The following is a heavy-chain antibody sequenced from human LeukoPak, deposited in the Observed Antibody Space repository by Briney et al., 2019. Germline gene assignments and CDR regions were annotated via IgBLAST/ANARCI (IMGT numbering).Heavy chain of an antibody. V-gene: IGHV1-18*01. D-gene: IGHD5-18*01. Sequence: ASVKVSCKTSGYTFTSYGISWVRQAPGQGLEWMGWISAYNANTNYAQKLQGRVTMTTDTSTSTAYMELSRLRSDDTAVYYCARDGAHGYSYGKFDPWGQGTLVTVSS. CDR2: ISAYNANT. CDR1: GYTFTSYG. CDR3: ARDGAHGYSYGKFDP. J-gene: IGHJ5*02.